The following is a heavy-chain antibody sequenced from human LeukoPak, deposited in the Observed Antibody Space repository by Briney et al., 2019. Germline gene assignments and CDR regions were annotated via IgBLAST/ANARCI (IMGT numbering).Heavy chain of an antibody. Sequence: SETLSLTCTVSGYSISSGYYWGWIRQPPGKGLEWIGSIYHSGSTYYNPSLKSRVTISVDTSKNQFSLKLSSVTAADTAVYYCASLGAGYSYGPWGQGTLVTVSS. D-gene: IGHD5-18*01. V-gene: IGHV4-38-2*02. CDR3: ASLGAGYSYGP. CDR2: IYHSGST. CDR1: GYSISSGYY. J-gene: IGHJ5*02.